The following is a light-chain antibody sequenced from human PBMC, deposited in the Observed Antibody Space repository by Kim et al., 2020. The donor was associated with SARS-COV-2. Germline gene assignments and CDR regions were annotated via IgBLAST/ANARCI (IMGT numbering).Light chain of an antibody. CDR3: QQCNDWPWT. V-gene: IGKV3-15*01. J-gene: IGKJ1*01. CDR1: HNVNNR. Sequence: MSPGERATRSGRASHNVNNRLVWYQQQPGQAPRVLIYDASFRASGVPARFSGSGSGTEFTLTISNLQSDDFAIYYCQQCNDWPWTFGHGTKVDIK. CDR2: DAS.